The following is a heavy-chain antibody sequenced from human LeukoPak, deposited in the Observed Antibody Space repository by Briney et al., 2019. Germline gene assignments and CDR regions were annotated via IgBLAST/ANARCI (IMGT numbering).Heavy chain of an antibody. CDR3: ARGSNGWHGIDY. J-gene: IGHJ4*02. Sequence: GGSLRLSCAASGFTFSDYWMHWVRQAPGKGLVWVSRMNSDGCTTTYADSVQGRFTISRDNAKNTLYLQMNSLRVEDTAVYYCARGSNGWHGIDYWGQGTLLTVSS. CDR2: MNSDGCTT. D-gene: IGHD6-19*01. V-gene: IGHV3-74*01. CDR1: GFTFSDYW.